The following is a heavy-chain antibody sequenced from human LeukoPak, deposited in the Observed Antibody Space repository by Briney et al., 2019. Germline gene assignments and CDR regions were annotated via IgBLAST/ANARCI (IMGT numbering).Heavy chain of an antibody. CDR2: INYSGSA. CDR1: AGSLSSYY. D-gene: IGHD4-17*01. V-gene: IGHV4-59*08. J-gene: IGHJ3*02. CDR3: ARHNYDDYVFDI. Sequence: SETLSLTCTVSAGSLSSYYFSWIRQSPGKGLEWIAYINYSGSASYNPSLKSRVNMSVDTSKQFSLSLSSVTAADTAVYYCARHNYDDYVFDIWGQGTKVTVSS.